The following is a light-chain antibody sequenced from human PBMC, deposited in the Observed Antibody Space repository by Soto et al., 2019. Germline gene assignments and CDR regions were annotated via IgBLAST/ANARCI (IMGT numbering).Light chain of an antibody. CDR1: QSISSY. CDR3: QQSYSTPV. J-gene: IGKJ4*01. V-gene: IGKV1-39*01. CDR2: AAS. Sequence: DIQMTQSPSSLSASVGDRVTITCRASQSISSYLNWYQQKPGKAPKLLIYAASSLQSGVPSRFSGSGSGTDFTLTISSLQPEDFATYYCQQSYSTPVFGGGTTVEIK.